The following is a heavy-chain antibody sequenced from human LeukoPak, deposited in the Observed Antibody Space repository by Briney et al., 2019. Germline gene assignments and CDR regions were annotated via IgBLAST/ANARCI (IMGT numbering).Heavy chain of an antibody. Sequence: GGSLRLSCAASGIRFNSYNMNWVRQAPGKGLEWVSSISSSSSYIYYADSVKGRFTISRDNAKNSLYLQMNGLRAEDTAVYYCARDGGNWNFYYDMDVWGLGTTVTVSS. CDR1: GIRFNSYN. CDR3: ARDGGNWNFYYDMDV. D-gene: IGHD1-1*01. CDR2: ISSSSSYI. J-gene: IGHJ6*02. V-gene: IGHV3-21*01.